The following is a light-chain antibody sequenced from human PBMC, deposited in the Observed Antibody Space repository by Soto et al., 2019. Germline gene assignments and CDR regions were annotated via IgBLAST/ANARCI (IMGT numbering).Light chain of an antibody. CDR1: QSISSY. V-gene: IGKV1-9*01. CDR3: QHLYSYQFP. Sequence: DILLTQSPSFLSVSVGDRVTITCRASQSISSYLPWYQQKPGKAPKLLIYTASTLQSGVPSRFSGSGSVTEFTLTISSLQPEDFATNYCQHLYSYQFPFGSGTKVDIK. J-gene: IGKJ3*01. CDR2: TAS.